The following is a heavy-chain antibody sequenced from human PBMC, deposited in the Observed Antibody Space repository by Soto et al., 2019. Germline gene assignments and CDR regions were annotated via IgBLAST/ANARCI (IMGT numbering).Heavy chain of an antibody. CDR3: AGGAWDDVNSWFDY. CDR2: IYTSGST. D-gene: IGHD1-26*01. J-gene: IGHJ4*02. CDR1: GGSISSYY. Sequence: SETLSLTCTVSGGSISSYYWSWIRQPAGKGLEWIGRIYTSGSTNYNPSLKSRVTMSVDTSKNQFSLKLSSVTAADTAVYYCAGGAWDDVNSWFDYWGQGTLVTVSS. V-gene: IGHV4-4*07.